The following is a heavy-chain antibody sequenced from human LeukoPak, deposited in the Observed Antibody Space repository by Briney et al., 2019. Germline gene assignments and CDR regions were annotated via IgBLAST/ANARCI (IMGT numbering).Heavy chain of an antibody. Sequence: GESLKISCKCSGFDFTAYGIAWVRQMPGKGLEWMGNIYPGGSNGRYSPSFQGQATMSADKSITTVYLQWSSLKASDTAMYYCARQFHSAWFGFWGQGSLVTVSS. V-gene: IGHV5-51*01. CDR3: ARQFHSAWFGF. J-gene: IGHJ4*02. CDR2: IYPGGSNG. CDR1: GFDFTAYG. D-gene: IGHD5-18*01.